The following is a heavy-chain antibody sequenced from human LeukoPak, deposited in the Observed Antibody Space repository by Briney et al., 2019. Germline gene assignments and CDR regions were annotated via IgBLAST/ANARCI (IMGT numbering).Heavy chain of an antibody. CDR1: GFTFSTYW. J-gene: IGHJ4*02. V-gene: IGHV3-7*01. CDR3: VRDYYRSGTH. Sequence: PGGSLRLSCAVSGFTFSTYWMSWVRQAPGKRLEWVACINEDGSFQYSVDSVKGRFTFSRDNAKNSLYLQMNSLRADDTAVYYCVRDYYRSGTHWGQGTLVSVSS. CDR2: INEDGSFQ. D-gene: IGHD3-10*01.